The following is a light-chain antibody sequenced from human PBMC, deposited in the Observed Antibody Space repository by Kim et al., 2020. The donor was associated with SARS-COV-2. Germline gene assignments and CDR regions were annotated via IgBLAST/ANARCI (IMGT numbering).Light chain of an antibody. Sequence: ASVGDRVTITCRASQSISSWLAWYQQKPGKAPKLLIYDASSLQSGVPSRFSGSGSGTEFTLTISSLQPDDFSTYYCQQYNTFSITFGQGTRLEIK. J-gene: IGKJ5*01. CDR2: DAS. V-gene: IGKV1-5*01. CDR3: QQYNTFSIT. CDR1: QSISSW.